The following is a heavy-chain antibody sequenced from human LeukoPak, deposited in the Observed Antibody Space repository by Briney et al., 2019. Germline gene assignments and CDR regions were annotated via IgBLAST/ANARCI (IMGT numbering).Heavy chain of an antibody. CDR2: IYSGGST. Sequence: GGSLRLSCAASGFTVSRSYMSWVRQAPGKGLEWVSVIYSGGSTYYADSVKGRFTISRDNSKNTLYLQMNSLRAEDTAVYYCAREYAYDSSGYRSNAFDIWGQGTMVTVSS. CDR1: GFTVSRSY. J-gene: IGHJ3*02. D-gene: IGHD3-22*01. V-gene: IGHV3-53*01. CDR3: AREYAYDSSGYRSNAFDI.